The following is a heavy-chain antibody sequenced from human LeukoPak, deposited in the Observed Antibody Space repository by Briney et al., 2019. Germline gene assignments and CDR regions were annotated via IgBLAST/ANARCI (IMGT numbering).Heavy chain of an antibody. J-gene: IGHJ4*02. CDR3: ARDDCSSTSCYLGDY. CDR2: ISAYNGNK. CDR1: GNTFTSYG. D-gene: IGHD2-2*01. V-gene: IGHV1-18*01. Sequence: ASVKVSCKASGNTFTSYGISWVRQAPGQGLEWMGWISAYNGNKNYAQKLQGRVTMTTDTSTSTAYMELRSLRSDDTAVYYCARDDCSSTSCYLGDYWGQGTLVTVSS.